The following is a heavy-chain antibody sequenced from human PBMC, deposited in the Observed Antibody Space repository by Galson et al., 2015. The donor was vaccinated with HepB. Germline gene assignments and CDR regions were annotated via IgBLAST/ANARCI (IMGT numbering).Heavy chain of an antibody. CDR2: TSVGNGVT. Sequence: SVKVSCKASGYDFTNYAIHWLRQAPGQRPEWMAWTSVGNGVTRYSQKFQGRVTVTRDTSASMAYMELTSLTSEDTAMYYCARQASLAAVAGPNWYDPWGQGTLVTVSS. CDR3: ARQASLAAVAGPNWYDP. V-gene: IGHV1-3*01. J-gene: IGHJ5*02. D-gene: IGHD6-19*01. CDR1: GYDFTNYA.